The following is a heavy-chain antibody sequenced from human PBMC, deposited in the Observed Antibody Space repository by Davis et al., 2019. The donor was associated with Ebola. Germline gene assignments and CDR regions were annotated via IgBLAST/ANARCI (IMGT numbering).Heavy chain of an antibody. V-gene: IGHV4-4*02. Sequence: MPSETLSLTCAVSGGSISSSNWWSWVRQPPGKGLEWIGDIYHSGSTNYNPSLKSRVTISVDKSKNQFSLKLSSVTAADTAVYYCARVNRYYYYGMDVWGQGTTVTVSS. CDR3: ARVNRYYYYGMDV. CDR1: GGSISSSNW. CDR2: IYHSGST. J-gene: IGHJ6*02. D-gene: IGHD1-14*01.